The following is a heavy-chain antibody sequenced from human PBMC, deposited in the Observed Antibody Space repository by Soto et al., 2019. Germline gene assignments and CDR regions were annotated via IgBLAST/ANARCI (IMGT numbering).Heavy chain of an antibody. D-gene: IGHD6-6*01. CDR2: ISAYNGNT. V-gene: IGHV1-18*01. CDR3: ASDSSVAARPILFFYYYYGMDF. Sequence: QVQLVQSGAEVKKPGASVKVSCKASGYTFTSYGISWVRQAPGQGLEWMGWISAYNGNTNYAQKLQGRVTMTKDTTTSEADRELRSLRSDDTAVYYCASDSSVAARPILFFYYYYGMDFWGQGGTVTVSS. CDR1: GYTFTSYG. J-gene: IGHJ6*02.